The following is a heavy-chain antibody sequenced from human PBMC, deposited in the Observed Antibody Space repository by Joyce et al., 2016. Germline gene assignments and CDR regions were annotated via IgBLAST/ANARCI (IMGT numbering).Heavy chain of an antibody. CDR1: GFTLSSYS. V-gene: IGHV3-30*03. D-gene: IGHD5-12*01. CDR3: ARDFQYRGATYHGMDV. J-gene: IGHJ6*02. Sequence: QVQLVESGGGVVQPGKSLRLSCAASGFTLSSYSMHWVRQAPGEVLEWVALISYDGSNKYSTDSVQGRFTISRDNSKNTLYLQMNSLRAEDTAVYYCARDFQYRGATYHGMDVWGQGTTVTVSS. CDR2: ISYDGSNK.